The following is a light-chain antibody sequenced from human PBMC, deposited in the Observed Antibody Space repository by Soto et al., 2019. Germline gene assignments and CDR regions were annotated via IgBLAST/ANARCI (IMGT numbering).Light chain of an antibody. V-gene: IGLV2-14*01. CDR1: SSDVGGYNY. CDR3: SSYTSSSTLDV. CDR2: DVS. J-gene: IGLJ1*01. Sequence: ALTQPASVSGSPGHSITISCTGTSSDVGGYNYVSWYQQHPGKAPKLMIYDVSNRPSGVSNRFSGSKSGNTASLTISGLQAEDEADYYCSSYTSSSTLDVFGTGTKVTVL.